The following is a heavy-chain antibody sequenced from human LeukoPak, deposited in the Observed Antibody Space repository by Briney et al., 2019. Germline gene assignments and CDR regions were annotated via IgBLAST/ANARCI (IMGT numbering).Heavy chain of an antibody. V-gene: IGHV1-46*01. CDR1: GYTFTSYY. CDR2: ISPSGAST. Sequence: ASVKVSCKASGYTFTSYYVHWVRQAPGQGLEWMGIISPSGASTSYAQKVQGRVTMTRDRSTSTVYMELSSLISEDTAVYYCARGSSRGPRDAFDFWGQGTMVTLSS. D-gene: IGHD2-15*01. CDR3: ARGSSRGPRDAFDF. J-gene: IGHJ3*01.